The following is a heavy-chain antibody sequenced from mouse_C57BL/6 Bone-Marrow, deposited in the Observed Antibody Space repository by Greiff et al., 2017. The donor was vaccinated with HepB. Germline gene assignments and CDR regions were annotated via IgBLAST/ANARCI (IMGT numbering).Heavy chain of an antibody. V-gene: IGHV1-55*01. D-gene: IGHD1-1*01. Sequence: QVQLQQPGAELVKPGASVKMSCKASGYTFTSYWITWVKQRPGQGLEWIGDIYPGSGSTNYNEKFKSKATLTVDTSSSTAYMQLSSLTSEDSAVYYCARAGTTVVATRDWGQGTTLTVSS. CDR3: ARAGTTVVATRD. CDR1: GYTFTSYW. J-gene: IGHJ2*01. CDR2: IYPGSGST.